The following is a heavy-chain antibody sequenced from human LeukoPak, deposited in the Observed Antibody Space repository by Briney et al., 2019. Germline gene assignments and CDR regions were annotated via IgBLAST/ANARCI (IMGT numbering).Heavy chain of an antibody. V-gene: IGHV3-23*01. Sequence: PGGSLRLSCSASGFTYTDYSMSWVRQVPGKGLEWVSAISGSGGSTYYADSVRGRFTISRDNSKNTLYLQMNSLRAEDTAVYYCAKVGARRYCSGGSCYFDDYYYGMDVWGQGTTVTVSS. CDR3: AKVGARRYCSGGSCYFDDYYYGMDV. J-gene: IGHJ6*02. CDR2: ISGSGGST. CDR1: GFTYTDYS. D-gene: IGHD2-15*01.